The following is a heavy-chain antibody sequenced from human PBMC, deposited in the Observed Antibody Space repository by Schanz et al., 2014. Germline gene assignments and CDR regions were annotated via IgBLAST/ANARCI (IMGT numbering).Heavy chain of an antibody. CDR1: GGTFSRLT. V-gene: IGHV1-69*02. J-gene: IGHJ5*02. CDR3: ATLDYADSVS. CDR2: VIPILGVT. D-gene: IGHD4-17*01. Sequence: QVQLVQSGADVKKPGSSVRVSCKASGGTFSRLTFSWVRQAPGQGLEWMGRVIPILGVTHYAQKFQGRVTITADKSTTTAYMEPNSLNSDDTAVYYCATLDYADSVSWGQGTLVTVSS.